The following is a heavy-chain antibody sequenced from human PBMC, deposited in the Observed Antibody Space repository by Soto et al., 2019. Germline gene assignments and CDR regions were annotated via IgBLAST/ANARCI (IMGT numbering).Heavy chain of an antibody. CDR2: MNPNSGNT. Sequence: ASVKVSCKASAGTFSSYDINWVRQATGQGLEWMGWMNPNSGNTGYAQKFQGRVTMTRNTSISTAYMELSSLRSEETAVYYCARSSRDYWGQGTLVTVSS. CDR1: AGTFSSYD. CDR3: ARSSRDY. V-gene: IGHV1-8*02. J-gene: IGHJ4*02. D-gene: IGHD6-6*01.